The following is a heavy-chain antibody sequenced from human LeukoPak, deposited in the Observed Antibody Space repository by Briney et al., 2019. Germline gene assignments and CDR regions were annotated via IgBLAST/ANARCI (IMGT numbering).Heavy chain of an antibody. CDR2: INSDGSST. Sequence: GGSLRLSCAASGFTFSSYWMHWVRQAPGKGLPWVSRINSDGSSTIYEDSVQGRFTISRDNAKNTLYLQMNSLSAEDTAVDYCARDPVYCSSTTGYATWGQGTLVTVSS. CDR3: ARDPVYCSSTTGYAT. CDR1: GFTFSSYW. V-gene: IGHV3-74*01. J-gene: IGHJ5*02. D-gene: IGHD2-2*01.